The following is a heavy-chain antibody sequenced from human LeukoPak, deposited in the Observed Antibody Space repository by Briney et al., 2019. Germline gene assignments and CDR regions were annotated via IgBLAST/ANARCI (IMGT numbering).Heavy chain of an antibody. J-gene: IGHJ6*02. D-gene: IGHD3-10*01. CDR2: ISYDGSNK. Sequence: GGSLRLSCAASGFTFSSYAMHWVRQAPGKGLEWVAVISYDGSNKYYADSVKGRFTISRDNSKNTLYLQMNSLRAEDTAVYYCARGGGTWGTMVRGGLYYHYGMDVWGQGTTVTVSS. CDR1: GFTFSSYA. V-gene: IGHV3-30-3*01. CDR3: ARGGGTWGTMVRGGLYYHYGMDV.